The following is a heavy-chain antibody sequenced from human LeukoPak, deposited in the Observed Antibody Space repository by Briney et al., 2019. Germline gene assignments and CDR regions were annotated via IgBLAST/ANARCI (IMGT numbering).Heavy chain of an antibody. CDR1: GGSISSYY. V-gene: IGHV4-59*01. CDR2: VYYSGST. CDR3: ARAAYSSGFYFFDS. Sequence: SETLSLTCTVSGGSISSYYWSWIRQPPGKGLESIGYVYYSGSTSYNPSLKSRVTISIDTSKNQFSLKLNSVTAADTAMYYCARAAYSSGFYFFDSWGQGTLVTVSS. J-gene: IGHJ4*02. D-gene: IGHD3-22*01.